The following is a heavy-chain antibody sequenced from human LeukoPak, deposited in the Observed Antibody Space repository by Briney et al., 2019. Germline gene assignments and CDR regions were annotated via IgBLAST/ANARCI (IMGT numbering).Heavy chain of an antibody. CDR3: AKDDLQYCSSTSCYWNAFDI. Sequence: GGSLRLSCAASGFTFGSYGMHWVRQAPGKGLEWVAVISYDGSNKYYADSVKGRFTISRDNSKNTLYLQMNSLRAEDTAVYYCAKDDLQYCSSTSCYWNAFDIWGQGTMVTVSS. V-gene: IGHV3-30*18. CDR2: ISYDGSNK. J-gene: IGHJ3*02. D-gene: IGHD2-2*01. CDR1: GFTFGSYG.